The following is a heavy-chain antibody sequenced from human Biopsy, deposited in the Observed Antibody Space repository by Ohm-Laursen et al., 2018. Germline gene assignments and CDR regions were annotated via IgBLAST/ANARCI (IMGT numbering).Heavy chain of an antibody. CDR2: IDVSDYNT. V-gene: IGHV3-23*01. D-gene: IGHD1-14*01. CDR1: GFTFHTYA. Sequence: SLRLSCAAPGFTFHTYAMNWVRQAPGKGLEWVAHIDVSDYNTYYADSVRGRFTISRDNSKQMVHLEINSLTADDTAVYYCVKQGGGYNFDSWGQGTLVTVSS. CDR3: VKQGGGYNFDS. J-gene: IGHJ5*01.